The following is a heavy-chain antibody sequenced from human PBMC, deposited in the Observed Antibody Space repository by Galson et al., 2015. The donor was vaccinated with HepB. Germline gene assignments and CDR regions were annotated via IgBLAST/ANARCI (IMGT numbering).Heavy chain of an antibody. CDR3: TRQLPQEWYFDL. CDR2: IKSKTDGGTT. Sequence: SLRLSCAASGFTFSNAWMNWVRQAPGKGLEWVGRIKSKTDGGTTDYAAPVKGRFTISRDDSKNTLYLQMNSLKTEDTAVYYCTRQLPQEWYFDLWGRGTLVTVSS. D-gene: IGHD3-10*01. J-gene: IGHJ2*01. V-gene: IGHV3-15*07. CDR1: GFTFSNAW.